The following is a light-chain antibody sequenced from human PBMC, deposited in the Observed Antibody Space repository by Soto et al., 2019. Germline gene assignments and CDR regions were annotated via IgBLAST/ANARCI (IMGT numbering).Light chain of an antibody. CDR2: GAS. V-gene: IGKV3-20*01. Sequence: EIVLTQSPGTLSLSPGERATLSCRASQTVVSSYVAWYQQKTGQAPRLLIYGASSRATGIPDRFSGSGSGTDFTLTINRREPEDFAVYHWQQYGSSPYTFGQGTKLEIK. CDR1: QTVVSSY. J-gene: IGKJ2*01. CDR3: QQYGSSPYT.